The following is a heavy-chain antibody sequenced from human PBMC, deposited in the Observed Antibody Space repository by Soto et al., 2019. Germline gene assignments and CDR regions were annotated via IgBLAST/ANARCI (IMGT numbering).Heavy chain of an antibody. CDR3: ARDPTLGYFDY. V-gene: IGHV4-59*01. CDR2: IYYSGST. D-gene: IGHD3-16*01. J-gene: IGHJ4*02. CDR1: GGSISSYY. Sequence: ETLSLTCTVSGGSISSYYWSWIRQPPGKGLEWIGYIYYSGSTNYNPSLKSRVTISVDTSKNQFSLKLSSVTAADTAVYYCARDPTLGYFDYWGQGTLGNVSS.